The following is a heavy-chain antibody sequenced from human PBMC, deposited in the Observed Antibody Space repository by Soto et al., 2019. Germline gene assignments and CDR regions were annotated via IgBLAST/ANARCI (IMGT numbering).Heavy chain of an antibody. J-gene: IGHJ4*02. Sequence: KSSETLSLTCTVSGGSISSYYWSWIRQPAGKGLEWIGRIYTSGSTNYNPSLKSRVTMSVDTSKNQFSLKLSSVTAADTAVYYCARDSGIAAAVPFDYWGQGTLVTVSS. CDR2: IYTSGST. CDR3: ARDSGIAAAVPFDY. V-gene: IGHV4-4*07. CDR1: GGSISSYY. D-gene: IGHD6-13*01.